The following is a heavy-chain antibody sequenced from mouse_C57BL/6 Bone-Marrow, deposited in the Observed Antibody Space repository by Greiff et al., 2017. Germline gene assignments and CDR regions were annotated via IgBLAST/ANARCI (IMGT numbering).Heavy chain of an antibody. V-gene: IGHV14-2*01. CDR3: AREGGNSDYYAMDY. Sequence: EVQLQQSGAELVKPGASVKLSCTASGFNIKDYYMHWVKQRTEQGLEWIGRIDPEDGEPKYAPKFQGKATITADTSSNTAYLQLSSLTSEDTAVYYCAREGGNSDYYAMDYCGQGPSVTVSS. D-gene: IGHD2-1*01. J-gene: IGHJ4*01. CDR1: GFNIKDYY. CDR2: IDPEDGEP.